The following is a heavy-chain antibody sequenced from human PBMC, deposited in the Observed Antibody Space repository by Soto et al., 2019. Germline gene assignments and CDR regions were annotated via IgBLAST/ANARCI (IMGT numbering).Heavy chain of an antibody. CDR1: GYTFTSYG. J-gene: IGHJ4*02. V-gene: IGHV1-18*01. CDR2: ISTYKGNT. Sequence: QVQLVQSGPEEKKPGASVKVSCKTSGYTFTSYGIAWVRQAPGQGLEWMGWISTYKGNTNYAQKFQGRVTMTTDTSTSTAYMELRSLRSDDTAVYYCATRSPAFDYWGQGTLVTVSS. CDR3: ATRSPAFDY.